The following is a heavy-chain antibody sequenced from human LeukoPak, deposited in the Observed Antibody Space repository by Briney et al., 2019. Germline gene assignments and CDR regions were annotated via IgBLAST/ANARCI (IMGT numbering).Heavy chain of an antibody. V-gene: IGHV3-23*01. J-gene: IGHJ4*02. CDR3: AKDGGLWVSAHWGDS. D-gene: IGHD7-27*01. Sequence: GGSLRLSCAASGFTFSSYTMSWVRQAPGKGLEWVSTITTSDGNTYYADSVKGRFTVSRDNSKNTLFLQMNSLRAEDTAVYYCAKDGGLWVSAHWGDSWGRGTQVTVSS. CDR1: GFTFSSYT. CDR2: ITTSDGNT.